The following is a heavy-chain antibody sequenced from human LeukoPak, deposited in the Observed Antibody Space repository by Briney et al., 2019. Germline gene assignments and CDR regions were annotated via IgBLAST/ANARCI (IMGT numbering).Heavy chain of an antibody. Sequence: SETLSLTCTVSGGSISGYYWSWIRQPPGKGLEWLWYIYYSGSTKYNPSLKSRVTISVDTSKNQFSLTLSSVTAADTAVYYCARVGGYCSSTSYYGGIDPWAQGTLVTVSS. J-gene: IGHJ5*02. CDR2: IYYSGST. V-gene: IGHV4-59*01. CDR1: GGSISGYY. CDR3: ARVGGYCSSTSYYGGIDP. D-gene: IGHD2-2*01.